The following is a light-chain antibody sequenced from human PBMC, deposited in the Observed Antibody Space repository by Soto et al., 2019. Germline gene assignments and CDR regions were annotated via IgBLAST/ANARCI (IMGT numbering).Light chain of an antibody. CDR1: QDINIY. CDR3: QQYDILPIT. V-gene: IGKV1-33*01. Sequence: DIQLTQSASSLFVSFGDRVTITCEATQDINIYLNWYQQKPGKAPNLLIYDASNLEIGVPSRFSGSGYGTHFKFTISSLQTEDIGTYYCQQYDILPITFGRGTRLEI. J-gene: IGKJ5*01. CDR2: DAS.